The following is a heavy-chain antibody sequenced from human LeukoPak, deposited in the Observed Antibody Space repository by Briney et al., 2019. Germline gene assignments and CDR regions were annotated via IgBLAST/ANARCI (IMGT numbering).Heavy chain of an antibody. CDR3: ARGNGSDRSGGSCYLYFWFDP. D-gene: IGHD2-15*01. Sequence: GASVKVSCKASGYTFTSYDINWVRQATGQGLEWMGWMNPNSGNTGYAQKFQGRVTMTRNTSISTAYMELSSLRSEDTAVYYCARGNGSDRSGGSCYLYFWFDPWGQGTLVTVSS. J-gene: IGHJ5*02. V-gene: IGHV1-8*01. CDR1: GYTFTSYD. CDR2: MNPNSGNT.